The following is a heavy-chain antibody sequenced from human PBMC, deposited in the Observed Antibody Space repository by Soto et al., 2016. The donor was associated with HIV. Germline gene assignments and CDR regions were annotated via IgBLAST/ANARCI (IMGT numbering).Heavy chain of an antibody. CDR1: GGTFSSYA. Sequence: QVQLVQSGAEVKKPGSSVKVSCKASGGTFSSYAISWVRQAPGQGLEWMGGIIPMFGTTNYAQRFQGRVTITADEFTVTVDMELTSLRSEDTAVYYCARLPSAGYSSGWYFFDYWGQGTVVTVSS. V-gene: IGHV1-69*13. CDR3: ARLPSAGYSSGWYFFDY. D-gene: IGHD6-19*01. J-gene: IGHJ4*02. CDR2: IIPMFGTT.